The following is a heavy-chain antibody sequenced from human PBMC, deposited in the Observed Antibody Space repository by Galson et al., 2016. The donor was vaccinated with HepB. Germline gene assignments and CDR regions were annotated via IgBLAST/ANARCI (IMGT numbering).Heavy chain of an antibody. CDR2: ISGNNGDT. CDR3: ARSLGSLDAFDI. Sequence: SCKASGYTLTDYDITWVRQAPGQGLEWMGWISGNNGDTTYAQRLQGRVTMTTDISTRITYMDLRSLRSDDTAMYYCARSLGSLDAFDIWGQGTLVAVSA. CDR1: GYTLTDYD. D-gene: IGHD3-10*01. V-gene: IGHV1-18*04. J-gene: IGHJ3*02.